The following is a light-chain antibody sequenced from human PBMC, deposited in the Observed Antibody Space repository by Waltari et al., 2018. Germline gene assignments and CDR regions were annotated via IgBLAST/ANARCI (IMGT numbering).Light chain of an antibody. V-gene: IGLV3-1*01. Sequence: SYEVTQSPSMSVSPGQTARITCPGHNLANKSVCWYQQKPGQSPVLVIYQDRKRPSGIPERFSGSNSGDTATLTISETQSMDEGDYFCQVWDSSTYMVFGGGTKLTVL. J-gene: IGLJ2*01. CDR3: QVWDSSTYMV. CDR2: QDR. CDR1: NLANKS.